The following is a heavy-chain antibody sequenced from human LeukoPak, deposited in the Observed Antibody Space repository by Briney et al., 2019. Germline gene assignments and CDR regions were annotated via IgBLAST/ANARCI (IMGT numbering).Heavy chain of an antibody. CDR2: IHNDGSST. CDR3: ARVSEDSSGYYYFDY. CDR1: GFTFSSYW. Sequence: GGSLRLSCAASGFTFSSYWMHWVRQAPGKGLVWVSRIHNDGSSTNYADSVKGRFTISRDNAKNTLYLQMNSLRAEDTAVYYCARVSEDSSGYYYFDYWGQETLVTVSS. D-gene: IGHD3-22*01. V-gene: IGHV3-74*01. J-gene: IGHJ4*02.